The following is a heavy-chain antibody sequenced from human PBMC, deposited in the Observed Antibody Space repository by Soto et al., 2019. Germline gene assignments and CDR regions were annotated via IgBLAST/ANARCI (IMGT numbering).Heavy chain of an antibody. CDR3: ARDFGLWFGEGWFDP. V-gene: IGHV1-3*05. CDR1: GYTFTSYA. Sequence: QVQLVQSGAEEKKPGASVKVSCKASGYTFTSYAMHWVRQAPGQRLEWMGWINAGNGNTKYSQKFQGRVTITRDTSASTAYMDLSSLRSDDTAVYYCARDFGLWFGEGWFDPWGQGTLVTVSS. J-gene: IGHJ5*02. CDR2: INAGNGNT. D-gene: IGHD3-10*01.